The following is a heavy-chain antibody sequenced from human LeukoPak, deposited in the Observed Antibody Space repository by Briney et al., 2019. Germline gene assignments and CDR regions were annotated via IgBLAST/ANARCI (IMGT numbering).Heavy chain of an antibody. V-gene: IGHV4-39*01. CDR1: GGSFSSYY. CDR2: IYYSGST. CDR3: ARTADDSSGYSLSEAFDI. D-gene: IGHD3-22*01. J-gene: IGHJ3*02. Sequence: SETLSLTCAVYGGSFSSYYWGWIRQPPGKGLEWIGSIYYSGSTYYNPSLKSRVTISVDTSKNQFSLKLSSVTAADTAVYYCARTADDSSGYSLSEAFDIWGQGTMVTVSS.